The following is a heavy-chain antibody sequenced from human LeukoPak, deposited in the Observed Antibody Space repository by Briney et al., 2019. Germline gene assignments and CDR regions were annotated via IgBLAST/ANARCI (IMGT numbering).Heavy chain of an antibody. V-gene: IGHV3-7*04. CDR3: VKATRLADG. J-gene: IGHJ4*02. CDR2: IKPDGSKQ. Sequence: QPGGPLRLSCAASGFTFSKYWMSWVRQAPGEGLEWLADIKPDGSKQSYVDSVKGRFTISRDNAKSSLYLQMDSLTAEDTAVYYCVKATRLADGWGQGTLVSVSS. D-gene: IGHD6-19*01. CDR1: GFTFSKYW.